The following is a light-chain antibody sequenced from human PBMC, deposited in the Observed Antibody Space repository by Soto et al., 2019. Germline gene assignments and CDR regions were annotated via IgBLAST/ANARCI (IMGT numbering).Light chain of an antibody. CDR1: SSDVGGYNY. J-gene: IGLJ1*01. CDR2: EVS. CDR3: SSYTRSITYV. Sequence: QSALTQPASVSGSPGQSITISCTGTSSDVGGYNYVSWYQQHPGKAPKLMIYEVSNRPSGVSNRFSGSKSGNTASLTISGLRAEDEADYYYSSYTRSITYVFGTGTKVTVL. V-gene: IGLV2-14*01.